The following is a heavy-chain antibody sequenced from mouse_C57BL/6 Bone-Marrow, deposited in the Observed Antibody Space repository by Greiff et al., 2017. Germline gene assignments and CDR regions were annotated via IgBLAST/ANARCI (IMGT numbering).Heavy chain of an antibody. Sequence: EVQGVESGGGLVQPGGSLSLSCAASGFTFTDYYMSWVRQPPGKALEWLGFIRNKANGYTTEYSASVKGRFTISRDNSQSILYLQMNALRAEDSATYYGARYYYGSSHPFAYWGQGTLVTVSA. CDR1: GFTFTDYY. CDR3: ARYYYGSSHPFAY. CDR2: IRNKANGYTT. V-gene: IGHV7-3*01. J-gene: IGHJ3*01. D-gene: IGHD1-1*01.